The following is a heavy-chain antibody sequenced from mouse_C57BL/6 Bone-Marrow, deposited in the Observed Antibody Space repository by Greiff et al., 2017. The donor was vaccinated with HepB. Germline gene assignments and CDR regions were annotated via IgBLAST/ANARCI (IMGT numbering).Heavy chain of an antibody. D-gene: IGHD1-1*02. Sequence: EVQGVESGGGLVKPGGSLKLSCAASGFTFSSYAMSWVRQTPEKRLEWVATISDGGSYTYYPDNVKGRFTISRDNAKNNLYLQMSHLKSEDTAMYYCARVWPYFDVWGTGTTVTVSS. CDR1: GFTFSSYA. V-gene: IGHV5-4*01. CDR3: ARVWPYFDV. CDR2: ISDGGSYT. J-gene: IGHJ1*03.